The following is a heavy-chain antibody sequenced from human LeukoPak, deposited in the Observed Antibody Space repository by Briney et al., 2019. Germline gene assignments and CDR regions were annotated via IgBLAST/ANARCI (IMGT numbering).Heavy chain of an antibody. J-gene: IGHJ4*02. CDR2: IKQDGSQK. CDR1: GFTFSSYW. V-gene: IGHV3-7*01. D-gene: IGHD3-22*01. CDR3: ARHYDSTAYSLDY. Sequence: PGGSLRLSCAASGFTFSSYWMTWVRQAPGKGLEWVANIKQDGSQKFYLDSVKGRFTISRDNAKESLFLQMNSLRAEDTAVYHCARHYDSTAYSLDYWGQGTLVTVSS.